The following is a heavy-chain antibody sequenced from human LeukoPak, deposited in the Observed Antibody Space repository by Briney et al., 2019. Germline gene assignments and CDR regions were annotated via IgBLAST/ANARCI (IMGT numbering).Heavy chain of an antibody. Sequence: GGSLRLSCAASGFTFSTYGMSWVRQAPGKGLEWVSGISGSGGSRFYTDSVKGRFTISRDNSKNTLYLQMNSLRAEDTAVYYCAKGRGWEASYYYYYMDVWGKGTTVTISS. J-gene: IGHJ6*03. CDR1: GFTFSTYG. CDR3: AKGRGWEASYYYYYMDV. D-gene: IGHD1-26*01. V-gene: IGHV3-23*01. CDR2: ISGSGGSR.